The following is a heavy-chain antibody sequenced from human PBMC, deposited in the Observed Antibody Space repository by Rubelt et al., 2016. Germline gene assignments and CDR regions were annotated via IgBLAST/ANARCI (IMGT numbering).Heavy chain of an antibody. CDR1: GGSISSSSYY. CDR3: ARLTGYSSGWHGY. J-gene: IGHJ4*02. Sequence: HLQLQASVPGLVKPSETLSLTCTVSGGSISSSSYYWGWIRQPPGKGLEWIGSIYYSGSTYYNPSLKSRVTISVDTSKNQFSLKLSSVTAADTAVYYCARLTGYSSGWHGYWGQGTLVTVSS. V-gene: IGHV4-39*07. D-gene: IGHD6-19*01. CDR2: IYYSGST.